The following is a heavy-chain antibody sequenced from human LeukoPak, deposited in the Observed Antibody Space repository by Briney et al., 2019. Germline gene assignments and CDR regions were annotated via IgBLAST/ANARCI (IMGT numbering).Heavy chain of an antibody. CDR2: IIPIFGTA. D-gene: IGHD3-22*01. V-gene: IGHV1-69*05. Sequence: ASVKASCKASGGTFSSYAISWVRQAPGQGLEWMGGIIPIFGTANYAQKFQGRVTITTDESTSTAYMELSSLRSEDTAVYYCARALTPYYYDSSGYYRLDYWGQGTLVTVSS. CDR3: ARALTPYYYDSSGYYRLDY. CDR1: GGTFSSYA. J-gene: IGHJ4*02.